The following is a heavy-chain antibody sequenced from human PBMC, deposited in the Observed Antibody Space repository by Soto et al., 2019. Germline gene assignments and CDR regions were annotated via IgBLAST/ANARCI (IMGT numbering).Heavy chain of an antibody. D-gene: IGHD2-15*01. CDR1: GYAFTSYG. CDR2: INTYNSDT. CDR3: VRDERESCRGGNCFYFDY. V-gene: IGHV1-18*04. J-gene: IGHJ4*02. Sequence: QVHLVQSGAEVKKPGASVKVSCKASGYAFTSYGMSWVRQAPGQGLEWMGWINTYNSDTNSAPRLQGRITMTTDTSTSLAYMELRSLTSDDTAVYYCVRDERESCRGGNCFYFDYWGQGTLVSVSS.